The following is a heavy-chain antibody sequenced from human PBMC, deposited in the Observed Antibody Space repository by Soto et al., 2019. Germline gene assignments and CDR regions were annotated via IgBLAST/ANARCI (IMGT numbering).Heavy chain of an antibody. J-gene: IGHJ1*01. CDR3: ATTYGASSGYFHH. D-gene: IGHD2-15*01. CDR2: IYYNGAT. CDR1: GDSMTDYY. Sequence: QVQLRESGPGLVKPSETLSLTCTVSGDSMTDYYWSWIRQSPGKGLEWIGFIYYNGATSFNPSLRSRFALSIDTSRNQFSLKLMSVTAADKAVYYCATTYGASSGYFHHWGQGTLVTVSS. V-gene: IGHV4-59*08.